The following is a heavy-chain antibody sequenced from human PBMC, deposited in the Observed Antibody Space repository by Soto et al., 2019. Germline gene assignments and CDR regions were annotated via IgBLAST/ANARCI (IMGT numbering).Heavy chain of an antibody. D-gene: IGHD4-17*01. Sequence: QVQLVESGGGVVQPGRSLRLSCAASGFTFSSFGMHWVRQAPGKGLEWVAFIWHDGSNKYYTDSVKGRFTISRDNSKNTLYLQMNSLRGEDTAVYYCARDPMMTSVSSGWVYWGQGTLVTVSS. CDR2: IWHDGSNK. J-gene: IGHJ4*02. CDR1: GFTFSSFG. V-gene: IGHV3-33*01. CDR3: ARDPMMTSVSSGWVY.